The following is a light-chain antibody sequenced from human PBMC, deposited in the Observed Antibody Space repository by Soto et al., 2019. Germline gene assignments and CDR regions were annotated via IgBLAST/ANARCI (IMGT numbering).Light chain of an antibody. J-gene: IGLJ3*02. Sequence: QSALTQPASVSGSPGQSITISCTGTSSDVGSYNFVSWYQQHPGKAPKLMIYEGSKRPSGVSNRFSGSKSSNTASLTISGLQAEDEADYYCCSYAGDSAWVFGGGTKLTVL. CDR1: SSDVGSYNF. CDR3: CSYAGDSAWV. CDR2: EGS. V-gene: IGLV2-23*01.